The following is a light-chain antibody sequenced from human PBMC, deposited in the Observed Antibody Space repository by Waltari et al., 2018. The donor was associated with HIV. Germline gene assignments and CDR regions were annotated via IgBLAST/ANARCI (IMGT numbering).Light chain of an antibody. CDR3: AAWDDSLNGRAV. Sequence: QSVLTQPPSASGTPGQRVTISCSGSSSNIGSNTVNWYQQLPGTAPNLLIYTNSHRPSGVPDRFSGSKSGTSASLAISGLQSEDEADYYCAAWDDSLNGRAVFGGGTHLTVL. J-gene: IGLJ7*01. CDR2: TNS. CDR1: SSNIGSNT. V-gene: IGLV1-44*01.